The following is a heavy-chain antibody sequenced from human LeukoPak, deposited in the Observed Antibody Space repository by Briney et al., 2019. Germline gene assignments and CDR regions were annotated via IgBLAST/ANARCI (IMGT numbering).Heavy chain of an antibody. D-gene: IGHD6-13*01. CDR1: GFTFSSYS. V-gene: IGHV3-21*01. Sequence: GGSLRLSCAASGFTFSSYSMNWVRQAPGKGLEWVSSISSSSSYIYYADSVKGRFTISRDNAKNSLYLQMNSLRAEDTAVYYCARAIASAGRAGSYWGQGTLVTVSS. CDR2: ISSSSSYI. CDR3: ARAIASAGRAGSY. J-gene: IGHJ4*02.